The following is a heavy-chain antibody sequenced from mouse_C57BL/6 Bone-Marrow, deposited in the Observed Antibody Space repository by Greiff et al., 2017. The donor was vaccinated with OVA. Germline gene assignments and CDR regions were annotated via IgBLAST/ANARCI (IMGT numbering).Heavy chain of an antibody. CDR2: IHPNSGST. Sequence: QVQLQQPGPELVKPGASVKLSCKASGYTFTNYWMHWVKQSHGKGLEWIGMIHPNSGSTNYNEKFKSKATLTVDKSSSTAYMQLSSLTSEDSAVYYCARQTGTMDYWGQGTTLTVSS. CDR3: ARQTGTMDY. J-gene: IGHJ2*01. CDR1: GYTFTNYW. V-gene: IGHV1-64*01. D-gene: IGHD4-1*01.